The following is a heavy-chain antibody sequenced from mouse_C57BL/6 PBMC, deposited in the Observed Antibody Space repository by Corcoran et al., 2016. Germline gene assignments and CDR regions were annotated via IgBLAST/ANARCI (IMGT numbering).Heavy chain of an antibody. CDR3: ARSYYYGSSPAMDY. CDR2: IFPGSGST. V-gene: IGHV1-75*01. J-gene: IGHJ4*01. D-gene: IGHD1-1*01. CDR1: GYTFTDYY. Sequence: QVQQQQSGPELVKPGASVKISCKASGYTFTDYYINWVKQRPGQGLEWIGWIFPGSGSTYYNEKFKGKATLTVDKSSSTAYMLLSSLTSEDSAVYFCARSYYYGSSPAMDYWGQGTSVTVSS.